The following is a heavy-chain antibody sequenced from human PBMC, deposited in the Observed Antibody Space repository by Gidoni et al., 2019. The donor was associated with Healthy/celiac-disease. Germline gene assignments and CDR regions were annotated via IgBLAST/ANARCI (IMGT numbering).Heavy chain of an antibody. D-gene: IGHD4-4*01. CDR3: AREYYSNYGFDY. V-gene: IGHV3-30-3*01. CDR1: GFTFSSYA. CDR2: ISYDGSNK. Sequence: QVQLVESGGGVVQPGRSLRLSCAASGFTFSSYAMHWVRQAPGKGLEWVAVISYDGSNKYYADSVKGRFTISRDNSKNTLYLQMNSLRAEDTAVYYCAREYYSNYGFDYWGQGTLVTVSS. J-gene: IGHJ4*02.